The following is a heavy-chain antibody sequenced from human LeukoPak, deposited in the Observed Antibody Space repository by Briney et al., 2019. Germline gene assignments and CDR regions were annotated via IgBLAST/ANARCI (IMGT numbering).Heavy chain of an antibody. CDR1: GFTFSSYA. J-gene: IGHJ4*02. D-gene: IGHD2-2*01. Sequence: GRSLRLSCAASGFTFSSYAMHWVRQAPGKGLEWVAVISYDGSNKYYADSVKGRFTISRDNSKNTLYLQMNSLRAEDTAVYYCARDQGRTSLSGFDYWGQGTLVTVSS. CDR3: ARDQGRTSLSGFDY. CDR2: ISYDGSNK. V-gene: IGHV3-30-3*01.